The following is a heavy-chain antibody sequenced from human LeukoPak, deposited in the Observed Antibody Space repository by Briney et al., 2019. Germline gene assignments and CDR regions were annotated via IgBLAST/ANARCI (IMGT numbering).Heavy chain of an antibody. CDR3: AKSMTLQWRGFFDL. Sequence: GGSLRLSCAASGFTFSTYGMLWVRQAPGKGLEWVAVISNAGTSEYYADSVKGRFTISRDNSKNTLYLQMNSLRIEDTAVYFCAKSMTLQWRGFFDLWGRGTHVTVSS. CDR1: GFTFSTYG. D-gene: IGHD6-19*01. V-gene: IGHV3-30*18. J-gene: IGHJ2*01. CDR2: ISNAGTSE.